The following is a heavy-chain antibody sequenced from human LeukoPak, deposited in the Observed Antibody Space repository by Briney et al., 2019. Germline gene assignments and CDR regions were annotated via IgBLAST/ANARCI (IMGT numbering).Heavy chain of an antibody. V-gene: IGHV3-33*01. Sequence: GGSLRLSCAASDSIFRHYGMHWVRQAPGKGLEWVTVIGDDGTNRHYGDSVKGRFTISRDKSKNAVYLQMDSLRAEDTAVYYCAGGNGYHPLTTYWGQGTLVTVSS. D-gene: IGHD3-22*01. CDR1: DSIFRHYG. CDR3: AGGNGYHPLTTY. CDR2: IGDDGTNR. J-gene: IGHJ1*01.